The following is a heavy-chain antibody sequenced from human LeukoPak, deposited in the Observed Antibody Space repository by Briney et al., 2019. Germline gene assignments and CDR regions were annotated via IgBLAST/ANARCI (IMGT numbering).Heavy chain of an antibody. CDR1: GYMFTDFY. V-gene: IGHV1-2*02. CDR2: INPNSGGT. CDR3: ARGFRVIWNYYYYYMDV. Sequence: ASVKVSCKASGYMFTDFYLHWVRQAPGQGLEWMGWINPNSGGTNYAQKFQGSVTMTRDTSISTGYMELSRLRSDDTAVYYCARGFRVIWNYYYYYMDVWGKGTTVTVSS. J-gene: IGHJ6*03. D-gene: IGHD3-10*01.